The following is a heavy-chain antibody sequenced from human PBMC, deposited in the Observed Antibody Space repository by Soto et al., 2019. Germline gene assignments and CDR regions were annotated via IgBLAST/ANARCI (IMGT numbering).Heavy chain of an antibody. J-gene: IGHJ4*02. CDR2: INPNSGGT. CDR1: GYTFTGYY. CDR3: ARVPRTGTTWGYLDWLSPYYFDY. V-gene: IGHV1-2*04. Sequence: ASVKVSCKASGYTFTGYYMHWVRRAPGQGLEWMGWINPNSGGTNYAQKFQGWVTMTRDTSISTAYMELSRLRSDDTAVYYCARVPRTGTTWGYLDWLSPYYFDYWGQGTLVTAPQ. D-gene: IGHD3-9*01.